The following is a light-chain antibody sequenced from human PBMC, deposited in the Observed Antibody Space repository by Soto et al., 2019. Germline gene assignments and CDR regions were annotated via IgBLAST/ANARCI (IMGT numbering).Light chain of an antibody. Sequence: EIVLTQSPGALSLSPGDRATLSCRASQSLSDSLAWYQLKPGQAPRLLIYEASTRATGIPDRFSGSGTGADFTLTISSLEPEDFTVYYCQQRKNWPWTFGQGTKVDI. CDR2: EAS. V-gene: IGKV3-11*01. J-gene: IGKJ1*01. CDR3: QQRKNWPWT. CDR1: QSLSDS.